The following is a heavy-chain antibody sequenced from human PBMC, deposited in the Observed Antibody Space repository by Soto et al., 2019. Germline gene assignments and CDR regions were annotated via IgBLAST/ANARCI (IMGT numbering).Heavy chain of an antibody. CDR1: AFPFRSYC. CDR3: ARPYCSRPSSPPYYYYYGLNV. CDR2: IKQDGVHK. D-gene: IGHD2-2*01. Sequence: PSCCPRISFAASAFPFRSYCVSWVRKAPGKGLEWVANIKQDGVHKYYADSVQGRFTISRDNSQNTLYLQMNSLRGEDTAVYYCARPYCSRPSSPPYYYYYGLNVWGQGRTVNV. V-gene: IGHV3-7*01. J-gene: IGHJ6*02.